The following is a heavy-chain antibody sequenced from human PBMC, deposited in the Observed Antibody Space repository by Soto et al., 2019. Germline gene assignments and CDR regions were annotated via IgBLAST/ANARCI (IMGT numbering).Heavy chain of an antibody. CDR3: AKDPPLDY. CDR1: GFTFSSYG. CDR2: ISYDGSNK. Sequence: GGSLRPSCAASGFTFSSYGMHWVRQAPGKGLEWVAVISYDGSNKYYADSVKGRFTISRDNSKNTLYLQMNSLRAEDTAVYYCAKDPPLDYWGQGTLVTVSS. J-gene: IGHJ4*02. V-gene: IGHV3-30*18.